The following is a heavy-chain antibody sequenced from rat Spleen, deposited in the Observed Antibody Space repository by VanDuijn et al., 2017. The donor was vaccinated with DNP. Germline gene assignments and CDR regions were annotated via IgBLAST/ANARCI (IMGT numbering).Heavy chain of an antibody. CDR1: VYSITSNY. V-gene: IGHV3-1*01. J-gene: IGHJ2*01. Sequence: EVQLQESGPGLVKPSQSLSLTCSVTVYSITSNYWAWLRKFPRNKLEYIGHISYSGTTNYNPSLKSRISITRVTSKNQFFLQLSSLTTEDTATYYCARWNIGTSTLDYWGQGVMVTVSS. CDR2: ISYSGTT. CDR3: ARWNIGTSTLDY. D-gene: IGHD1-5*01.